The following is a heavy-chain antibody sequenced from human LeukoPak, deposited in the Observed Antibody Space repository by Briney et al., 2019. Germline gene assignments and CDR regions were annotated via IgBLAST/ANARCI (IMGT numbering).Heavy chain of an antibody. J-gene: IGHJ6*04. Sequence: GGSLRLSCAASGFTFSSYSMNWVSQAPGKGLEWVSSISSSSSYIYYADSVKGRFTISRDNAKNSLYLQMNSLRAEDTAVYYCAAISSTKMDVWGKGTTVTVSS. D-gene: IGHD2-2*01. CDR1: GFTFSSYS. V-gene: IGHV3-21*01. CDR3: AAISSTKMDV. CDR2: ISSSSSYI.